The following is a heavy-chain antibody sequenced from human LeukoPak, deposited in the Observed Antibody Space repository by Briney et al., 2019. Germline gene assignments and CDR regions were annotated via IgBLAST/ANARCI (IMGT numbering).Heavy chain of an antibody. V-gene: IGHV1-69*05. D-gene: IGHD1-26*01. J-gene: IGHJ6*03. CDR3: ARGRSSGSYYYYYMDV. Sequence: GASVKVSCKASGGTFSSYAISWVRQAPGQGLEWMGGIIPIFGTANYAQKFQGRVTITTDESTSTAYMELSSLRSEDTAVYYCARGRSSGSYYYYYMDVWGKGTTVTVSS. CDR2: IIPIFGTA. CDR1: GGTFSSYA.